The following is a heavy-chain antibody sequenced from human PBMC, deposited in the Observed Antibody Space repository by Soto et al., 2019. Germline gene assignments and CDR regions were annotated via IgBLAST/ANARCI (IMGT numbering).Heavy chain of an antibody. D-gene: IGHD2-15*01. CDR2: IYYSGST. J-gene: IGHJ4*02. CDR3: ARASTGYCSRVSCLGFYY. V-gene: IGHV4-31*03. Sequence: QVQLQESGPGLVKPSQTLSLTCTVSGGSISSGGYYWSWIRQHPGKGLEWIGYIYYSGSTYYNPSLHCRVTLSVDTSTHHFSLKLSSVTAADTAVYYCARASTGYCSRVSCLGFYYWGQGTLVTVSS. CDR1: GGSISSGGYY.